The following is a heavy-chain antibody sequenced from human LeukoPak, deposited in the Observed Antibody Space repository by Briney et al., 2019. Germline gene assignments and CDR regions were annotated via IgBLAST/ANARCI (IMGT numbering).Heavy chain of an antibody. J-gene: IGHJ4*02. CDR2: ISGDGSST. V-gene: IGHV3-74*01. Sequence: PGGSLRLSCAASGFTFSNNWMHWVRQASGKGLVWVSRISGDGSSTDYADSVKGRAIVSRDNAKNTLCLQMNSLRAEDTAVYYCVIQISGVVYWGQGTLVTVSS. D-gene: IGHD3-3*01. CDR1: GFTFSNNW. CDR3: VIQISGVVY.